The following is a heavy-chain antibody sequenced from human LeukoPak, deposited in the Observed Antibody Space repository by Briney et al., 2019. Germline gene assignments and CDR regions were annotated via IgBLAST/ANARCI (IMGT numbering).Heavy chain of an antibody. CDR2: ISRSTSHT. V-gene: IGHV3-21*01. J-gene: IGHJ6*02. CDR3: ARNYYDSNGYYYSWYYYGMDV. D-gene: IGHD3-22*01. Sequence: GGSLGLSCAASGFTFSNYDMNWVRQAPGKGLEWVSSISRSTSHTYYADSVKGRFTISRDNAKNSLYLQMNSLRAEDTAVYYCARNYYDSNGYYYSWYYYGMDVWGQGTTVTASS. CDR1: GFTFSNYD.